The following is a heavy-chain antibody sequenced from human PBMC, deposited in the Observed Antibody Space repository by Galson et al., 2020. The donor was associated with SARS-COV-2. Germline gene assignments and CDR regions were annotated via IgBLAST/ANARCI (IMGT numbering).Heavy chain of an antibody. Sequence: ASVKVSCKASGYTFTSYGISWVRQAPGQGLEWMGWISAYNGNTNYAQKLQGRVTMTTDTSTSTAYMELRSLRSDDTAVYYCARVVWGEWLLYRYQFDPWGQGTLVTVSS. CDR2: ISAYNGNT. V-gene: IGHV1-18*01. D-gene: IGHD3-3*01. CDR1: GYTFTSYG. J-gene: IGHJ5*02. CDR3: ARVVWGEWLLYRYQFDP.